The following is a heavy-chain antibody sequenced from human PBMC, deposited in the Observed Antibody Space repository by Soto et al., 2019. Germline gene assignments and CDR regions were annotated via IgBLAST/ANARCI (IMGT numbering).Heavy chain of an antibody. D-gene: IGHD1-26*01. J-gene: IGHJ4*02. CDR3: ARAGLLASGDY. V-gene: IGHV3-74*01. CDR1: GFTFSSSW. Sequence: GGSLRLSCAASGFTFSSSWMYWFRQGPGKGLVWVSGISGDGDSTTHADSVKGRFTISRNNAKNTLYLQMNSLIVEDTALYYCARAGLLASGDYWGQGTLVNVSS. CDR2: ISGDGDST.